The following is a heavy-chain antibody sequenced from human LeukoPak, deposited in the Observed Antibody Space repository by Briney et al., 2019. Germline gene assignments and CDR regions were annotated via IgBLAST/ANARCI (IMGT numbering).Heavy chain of an antibody. CDR3: ARGGIYYDILTGGLVY. Sequence: GGSLRLSCAASGFTFSDYYMSRIRQAPGKGLEWVSYISSSSSYTNYADSVKGRFTISRDNAKNSLYLQMNSLRAEDTAVYYCARGGIYYDILTGGLVYWGQGTLVTVSS. V-gene: IGHV3-11*06. CDR1: GFTFSDYY. J-gene: IGHJ4*02. D-gene: IGHD3-9*01. CDR2: ISSSSSYT.